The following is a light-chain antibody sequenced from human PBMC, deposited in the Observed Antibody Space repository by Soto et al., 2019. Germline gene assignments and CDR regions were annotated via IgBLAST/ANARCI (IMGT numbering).Light chain of an antibody. J-gene: IGKJ3*01. CDR2: WAS. CDR3: QVWDSSSDHYV. V-gene: IGKV4-1*01. Sequence: DIVMTQSPDSLAVSLGERATINCKSSQSVLYSSNNKNYLAWYQQKPGQPPKLLIYWASTRESGVPDRFSGSNSGNTATLTISRVEAGDEADYYCQVWDSSSDHYVFGTGT. CDR1: QSVLYSSNNKNY.